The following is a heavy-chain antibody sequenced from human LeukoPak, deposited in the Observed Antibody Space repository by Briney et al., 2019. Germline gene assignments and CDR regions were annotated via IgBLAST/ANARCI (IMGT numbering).Heavy chain of an antibody. D-gene: IGHD5-12*01. V-gene: IGHV4-59*11. CDR2: IYYSGST. CDR1: GGSISSHY. J-gene: IGHJ3*02. CDR3: ASTPSGYDLGGAFDI. Sequence: SETLSLTCTVSGGSISSHYWSWIRQPPGKGLEWIGYIYYSGSTNYNPSLKSRVTISVDTSKNQFSLKLSSVTAADTAVYYCASTPSGYDLGGAFDIWGQGTMVTVSS.